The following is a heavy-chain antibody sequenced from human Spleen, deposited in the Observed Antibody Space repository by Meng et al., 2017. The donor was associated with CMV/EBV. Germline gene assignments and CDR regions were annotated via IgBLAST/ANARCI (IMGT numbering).Heavy chain of an antibody. V-gene: IGHV4-39*02. Sequence: GSLSSSSHYWGWIRQPPGKGLEWIGSIYYSGSTYYNPSLKSRVTISVDTSKNQFSLKLSSVTAADTAVYYCARDDFWSGYPNNWFDPWGQGTLVTVSS. CDR1: GSLSSSSHY. J-gene: IGHJ5*02. CDR3: ARDDFWSGYPNNWFDP. CDR2: IYYSGST. D-gene: IGHD3-3*01.